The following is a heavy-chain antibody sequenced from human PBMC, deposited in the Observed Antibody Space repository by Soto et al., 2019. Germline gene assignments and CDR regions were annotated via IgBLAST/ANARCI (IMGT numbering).Heavy chain of an antibody. CDR3: ARVRRCIAAAGPGWFYP. V-gene: IGHV1-3*01. Sequence: ASVKVSCKASGYTFTSYAMHWVRQAPGQRLEWMGWINAGNGNTKYSQKFQGRVTITRDTSASTAYMELSSLRSEDTAVYYCARVRRCIAAAGPGWFYPWGQGSLVTVSS. J-gene: IGHJ5*02. CDR1: GYTFTSYA. D-gene: IGHD6-13*01. CDR2: INAGNGNT.